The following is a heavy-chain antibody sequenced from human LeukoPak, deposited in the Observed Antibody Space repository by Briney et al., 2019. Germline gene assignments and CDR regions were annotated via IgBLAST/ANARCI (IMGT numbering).Heavy chain of an antibody. Sequence: PGRSLRLSCAASGFTFDDYAMHWVRQAPGKGLEWVSGISWNSGSIGYADSVKGRFTISRDNAKNSLYLQMNSLRAEDTAVYYCARDYLDGHYDFWSGHKGGAHAFDIWGQGTMVTVSS. CDR2: ISWNSGSI. CDR1: GFTFDDYA. D-gene: IGHD3-3*01. V-gene: IGHV3-9*01. J-gene: IGHJ3*02. CDR3: ARDYLDGHYDFWSGHKGGAHAFDI.